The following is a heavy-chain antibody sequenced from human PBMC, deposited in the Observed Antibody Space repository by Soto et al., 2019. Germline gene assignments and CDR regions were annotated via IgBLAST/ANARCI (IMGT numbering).Heavy chain of an antibody. Sequence: EVQLLDSGGGWVQPGGSLRLSCVASGFVFSDYAMSWVRQAPGKGLEWVSAISAGGSDTYYADSVKGRFTVSRVNSKNTLYLQMNTLRAEDTAIYYCASVPIWCGSSSCYTEGFDSWGQGTLVTVSP. CDR3: ASVPIWCGSSSCYTEGFDS. D-gene: IGHD2-2*01. CDR1: GFVFSDYA. V-gene: IGHV3-23*01. J-gene: IGHJ4*02. CDR2: ISAGGSDT.